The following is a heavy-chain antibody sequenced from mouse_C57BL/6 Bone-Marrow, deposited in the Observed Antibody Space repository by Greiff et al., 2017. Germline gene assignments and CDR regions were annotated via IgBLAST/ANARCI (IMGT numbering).Heavy chain of an antibody. CDR2: IYPRSGNT. CDR1: GYTFTSYG. V-gene: IGHV1-81*01. CDR3: AREGCYEFAY. D-gene: IGHD2-12*01. J-gene: IGHJ3*01. Sequence: VKLMESGAELARPGASVKLSCKASGYTFTSYGISWVKQRTGQGLEWIGEIYPRSGNTYYNEKFKGKATLTADKSSSTAYMELRSLTAEDSAVYVCAREGCYEFAYWGQGTLVTVSA.